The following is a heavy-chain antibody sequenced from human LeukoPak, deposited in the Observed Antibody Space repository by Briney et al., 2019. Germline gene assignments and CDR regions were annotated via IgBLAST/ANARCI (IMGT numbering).Heavy chain of an antibody. CDR1: GFTFSSYA. CDR2: ISGSGGST. J-gene: IGHJ4*02. V-gene: IGHV3-23*01. Sequence: PGGSLRLSCAASGFTFSSYAMSWVRQAPGKGLEWVSTISGSGGSTYYADSVKGRFTISRDNSKNTLYLQMSSLRAEDTALYYCARYDNRKDYFDYWGQGTLVTVSS. D-gene: IGHD1-1*01. CDR3: ARYDNRKDYFDY.